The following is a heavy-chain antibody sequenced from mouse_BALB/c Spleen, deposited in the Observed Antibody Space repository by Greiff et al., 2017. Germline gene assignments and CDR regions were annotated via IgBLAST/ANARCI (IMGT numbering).Heavy chain of an antibody. V-gene: IGHV1S137*01. CDR1: GYTFTDYA. Sequence: VKLQESGAELVRPGVSVKISCKGSGYTFTDYAMPWVKQSHAKSLEWIGVISTYYGDASYNQKFKGKATMTVDKSSSTAYMELARLTSEDSAIYYCARETGYWGQGTTLTVSS. CDR2: ISTYYGDA. CDR3: ARETGY. J-gene: IGHJ2*01.